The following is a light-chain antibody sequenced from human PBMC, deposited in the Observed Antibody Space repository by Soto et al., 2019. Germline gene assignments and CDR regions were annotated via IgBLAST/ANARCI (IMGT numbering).Light chain of an antibody. CDR1: QTISND. Sequence: EVVMTQSPANVSVSPGEGVTLSCRASQTISNDLAWYQQKPGQAPRLLIYGASTRATGVPARFSGGGSGTEFTLTISSLQSEDFAFYYCQQNNKWPPVTFGGGTQVEIK. CDR2: GAS. V-gene: IGKV3-15*01. J-gene: IGKJ4*01. CDR3: QQNNKWPPVT.